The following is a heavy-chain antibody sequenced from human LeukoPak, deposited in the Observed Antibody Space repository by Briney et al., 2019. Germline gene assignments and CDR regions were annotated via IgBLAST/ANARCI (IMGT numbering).Heavy chain of an antibody. J-gene: IGHJ5*02. V-gene: IGHV3-30-3*01. D-gene: IGHD1-14*01. CDR1: GFTFSSYA. Sequence: PGRSLRLSCAASGFTFSSYAMHWVRQAPGKGLEWVAVISYDGSNKYYADSVKGRFTISRDNSKNTLYLQMNSLRAEDTAVYYCARETRYRGGPNWFDPWGQGTLVTVSS. CDR2: ISYDGSNK. CDR3: ARETRYRGGPNWFDP.